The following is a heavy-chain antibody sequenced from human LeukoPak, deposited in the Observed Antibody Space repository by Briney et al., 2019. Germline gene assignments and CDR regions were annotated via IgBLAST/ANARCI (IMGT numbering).Heavy chain of an antibody. J-gene: IGHJ4*02. V-gene: IGHV3-21*01. CDR2: ISSTSGYI. CDR3: ARVHSGYGPDYIDH. Sequence: GGSLRLSCAASGFTFSSVSMNWVRQAPGKGLEWVSSISSTSGYISYADSMKGRFTISRDNAKDSLYLQMDSLRAEDMAVYYCARVHSGYGPDYIDHWGQGTLVTVSS. D-gene: IGHD5-12*01. CDR1: GFTFSSVS.